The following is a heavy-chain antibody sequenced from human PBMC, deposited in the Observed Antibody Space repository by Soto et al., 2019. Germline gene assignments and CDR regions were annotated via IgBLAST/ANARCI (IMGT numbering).Heavy chain of an antibody. J-gene: IGHJ4*02. CDR1: GYTFTSYA. Sequence: ASVKVSCKASGYTFTSYAMHWVRQAPGHRLEWMGWINAGNGNTKYSQKFQGRVAITRDTSASTAYMELSSLRSEDTAVYYCARVDMGGYDRGYGYFDYWGEGTLVTVSS. V-gene: IGHV1-3*01. CDR3: ARVDMGGYDRGYGYFDY. D-gene: IGHD5-12*01. CDR2: INAGNGNT.